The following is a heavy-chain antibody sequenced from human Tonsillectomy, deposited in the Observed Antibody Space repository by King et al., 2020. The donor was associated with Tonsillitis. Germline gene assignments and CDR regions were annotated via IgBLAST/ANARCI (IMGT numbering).Heavy chain of an antibody. CDR1: GFTFSSYG. D-gene: IGHD6-6*01. J-gene: IGHJ4*02. CDR3: AKDPGGQLEDGLFDY. CDR2: IRYDGSHN. Sequence: VQLVESGGGVVQPGGSLRLSCAASGFTFSSYGMHWVRQAPGRGLEWVAFIRYDGSHNYNADSVTGRFTISRDNSNNTLYLQMNSLRAEDTAVYYCAKDPGGQLEDGLFDYWGQGTLVIVSS. V-gene: IGHV3-30*02.